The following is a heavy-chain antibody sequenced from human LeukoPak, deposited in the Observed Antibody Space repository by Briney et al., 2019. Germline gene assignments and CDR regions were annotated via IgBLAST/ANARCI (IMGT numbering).Heavy chain of an antibody. CDR1: GYTFTGYY. D-gene: IGHD6-19*01. CDR3: ARGGIAVAGLAYGMDV. CDR2: INLNSGGT. J-gene: IGHJ6*02. V-gene: IGHV1-2*04. Sequence: ASVKVSCKASGYTFTGYYMHWVRQAPGQGLEWMGWINLNSGGTNYAQKFQGWVTMTRDTSISTAYMELSRLRSDDTAVYYCARGGIAVAGLAYGMDVWGQGTTVTVSS.